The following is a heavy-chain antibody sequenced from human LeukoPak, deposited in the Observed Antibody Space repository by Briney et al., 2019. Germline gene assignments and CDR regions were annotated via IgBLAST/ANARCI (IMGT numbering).Heavy chain of an antibody. CDR1: GFTFSSYA. CDR2: IWYDGSNK. CDR3: AKARRNYYYYMDV. J-gene: IGHJ6*03. V-gene: IGHV3-33*06. Sequence: GGSLRLSCAVSGFTFSSYAMSWVRQAPGKGLEWVAVIWYDGSNKYYADSVKGRFTISRDNSKNTLYLQMNSLRAEDTAVYYCAKARRNYYYYMDVWGKGTTVTVSS.